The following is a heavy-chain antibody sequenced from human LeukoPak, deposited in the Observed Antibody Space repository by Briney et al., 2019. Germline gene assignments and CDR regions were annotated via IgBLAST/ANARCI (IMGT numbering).Heavy chain of an antibody. CDR1: GCTFSSYA. CDR2: IIPIFGTA. Sequence: SVKVSCKASGCTFSSYAISWVRQAPGQGLEWMGGIIPIFGTANYAQTFQGRVTITADKSTSTAYMELSSLRSEDNAVFYCARGPGFGAMVVSYFDYWGQGTLVTVSS. D-gene: IGHD5-18*01. CDR3: ARGPGFGAMVVSYFDY. J-gene: IGHJ4*02. V-gene: IGHV1-69*06.